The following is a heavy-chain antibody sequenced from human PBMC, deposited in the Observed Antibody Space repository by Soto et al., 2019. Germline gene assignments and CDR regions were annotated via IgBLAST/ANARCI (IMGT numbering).Heavy chain of an antibody. Sequence: HVQLQESGPGLVKPSETLSLTCTVSGRSVSSGSYYWSWIRQPPGKGLEWIGYIYYSGSTNYNPSLKSRVTISVDTSKNQFSLKLSFVTAADTAVYYCARYGYYSGGSGYSPLDYWGQGTLVTVSS. J-gene: IGHJ4*02. CDR3: ARYGYYSGGSGYSPLDY. V-gene: IGHV4-61*01. CDR2: IYYSGST. D-gene: IGHD2-15*01. CDR1: GRSVSSGSYY.